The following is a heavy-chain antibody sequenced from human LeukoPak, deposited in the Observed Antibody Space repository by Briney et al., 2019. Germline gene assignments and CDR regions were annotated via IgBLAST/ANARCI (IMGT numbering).Heavy chain of an antibody. Sequence: SETLSLTCTVSGGSISSYYWSWIRQPPGKGLEWIGYIYYSGSTNYNPSLKSRVTISVDTSKNQFSLKLSSVTAADTAVYYCAASTLDAFDIWGQGTMVTVSS. CDR2: IYYSGST. V-gene: IGHV4-59*12. CDR3: AASTLDAFDI. CDR1: GGSISSYY. J-gene: IGHJ3*02.